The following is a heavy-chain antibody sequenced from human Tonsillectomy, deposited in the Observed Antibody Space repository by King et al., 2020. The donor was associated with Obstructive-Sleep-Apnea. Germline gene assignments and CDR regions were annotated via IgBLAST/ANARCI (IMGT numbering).Heavy chain of an antibody. V-gene: IGHV1-46*01. CDR1: GYTFTTYY. Sequence: QLVQSGAEVKKPGASVKVSCKASGYTFTTYYMHWVRQAPGQGLEWMGIINPSGGTTSYAQTFQGRFTMTRDTSTSTVYMELSSLRSEDTAVYYCAGVLRGGLYGMDVWGQGTTVTVSS. D-gene: IGHD3-16*01. CDR2: INPSGGTT. J-gene: IGHJ6*02. CDR3: AGVLRGGLYGMDV.